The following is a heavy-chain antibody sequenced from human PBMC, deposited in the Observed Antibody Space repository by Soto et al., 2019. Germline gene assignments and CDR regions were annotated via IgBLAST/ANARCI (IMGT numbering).Heavy chain of an antibody. CDR2: MSGSGGTT. J-gene: IGHJ4*02. Sequence: EVQLLESGGGLVQPGGSLRLSCPASGFTFSSYAMSWVRQAPGKGLEWVSSMSGSGGTTYYTKSVKGRFTISRDNSKNTLYLQMNSLRAEATAVYYCAKGYSSGWRGGYYFDYWGQGTLVTVSS. CDR1: GFTFSSYA. V-gene: IGHV3-23*01. D-gene: IGHD6-19*01. CDR3: AKGYSSGWRGGYYFDY.